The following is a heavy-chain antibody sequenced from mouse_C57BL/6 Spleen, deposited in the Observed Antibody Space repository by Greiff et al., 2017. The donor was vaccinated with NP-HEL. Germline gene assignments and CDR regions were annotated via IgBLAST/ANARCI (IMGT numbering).Heavy chain of an antibody. CDR2: IYPRDGST. CDR3: ARGSSYRYFDV. CDR1: GYTFTSYD. Sequence: VKLVESGPELVKPGASVKLSCKASGYTFTSYDINWVKQRPGQGLEWIGWIYPRDGSTKYNEKFKGKATLTVDTSSSTAYMELHSLTSEDSAVYFCARGSSYRYFDVWGTGTTVTVSS. V-gene: IGHV1-85*01. J-gene: IGHJ1*03. D-gene: IGHD1-1*01.